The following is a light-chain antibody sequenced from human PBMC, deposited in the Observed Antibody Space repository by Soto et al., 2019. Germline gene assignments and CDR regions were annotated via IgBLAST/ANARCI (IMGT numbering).Light chain of an antibody. J-gene: IGKJ1*01. CDR3: QKYNSAPWT. Sequence: DIQMTQSPSSLSASVRDRVTITCRASQGISNYLAWYQQKPGKVPKLLTYAASTLRSGVPSRFSGSGSGTDFTLTISSLQPEDVANYYCQKYNSAPWTFGQGTKVEIK. V-gene: IGKV1-27*01. CDR1: QGISNY. CDR2: AAS.